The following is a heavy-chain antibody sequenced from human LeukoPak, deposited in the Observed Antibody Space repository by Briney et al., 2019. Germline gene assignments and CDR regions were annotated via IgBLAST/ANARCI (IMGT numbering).Heavy chain of an antibody. CDR2: MYYTGSS. CDR1: GGSINNYF. CDR3: ARIARITMVRGVMGAFDI. V-gene: IGHV4-59*08. D-gene: IGHD3-10*01. Sequence: PSETLSLTCTVSGGSINNYFWNWIRQPPGKGLEWIGYMYYTGSSSYSPSLKSRVTISVDTSKNQFSLKLSSVTAADTAVYYCARIARITMVRGVMGAFDIWGQGTMVTVSS. J-gene: IGHJ3*02.